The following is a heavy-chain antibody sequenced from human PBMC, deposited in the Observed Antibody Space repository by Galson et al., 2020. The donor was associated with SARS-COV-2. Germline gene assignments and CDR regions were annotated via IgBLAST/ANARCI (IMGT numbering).Heavy chain of an antibody. CDR2: INPRSGGT. V-gene: IGHV1-46*01. Sequence: GASVKVSCKASGYSFSDYYMHWVRQAPGQGPEWMGMINPRSGGTSYAQKFQGRVTMTRDTSTTTAYMELSGLRSEDTAVYYCARVDSLTTIRWGYFDLWGQGTLVTVSS. D-gene: IGHD3-9*01. CDR3: ARVDSLTTIRWGYFDL. CDR1: GYSFSDYY. J-gene: IGHJ4*02.